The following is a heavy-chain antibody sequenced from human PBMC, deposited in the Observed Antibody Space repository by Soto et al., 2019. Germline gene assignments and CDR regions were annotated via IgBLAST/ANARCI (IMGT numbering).Heavy chain of an antibody. Sequence: SWLRQLPGKGLEWIGYIHYSGSTHYNPSLKSRLLMSVDTSKNQFSLKVSSVTAADTAVYFCARDSGIALAGYYYGMDVWGQGTTVTVSS. J-gene: IGHJ6*02. CDR3: ARDSGIALAGYYYGMDV. CDR2: IHYSGST. V-gene: IGHV4-31*02. D-gene: IGHD6-13*01.